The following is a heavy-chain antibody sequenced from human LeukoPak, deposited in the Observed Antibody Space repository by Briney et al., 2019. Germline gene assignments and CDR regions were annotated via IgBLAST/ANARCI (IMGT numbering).Heavy chain of an antibody. J-gene: IGHJ4*02. D-gene: IGHD6-6*01. CDR2: IIPILGIA. CDR1: GGTFSSYA. Sequence: GASVKVSCKASGGTFSSYAISWVRQAPGQGLEWMGRIIPILGIANYAQKFQGRVTITADKSTSTAYMELSSLRSEDTAVYYCAREHSSSSGKVFDYWGQGTLVTVSS. CDR3: AREHSSSSGKVFDY. V-gene: IGHV1-69*04.